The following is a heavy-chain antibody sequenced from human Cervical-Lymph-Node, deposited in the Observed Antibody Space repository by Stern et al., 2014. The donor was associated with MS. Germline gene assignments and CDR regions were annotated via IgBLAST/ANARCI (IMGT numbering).Heavy chain of an antibody. CDR3: ATTRWDLFTWNWFDP. V-gene: IGHV4-61*02. J-gene: IGHJ5*02. CDR2: IHDSGST. CDR1: GGSISSSGYY. D-gene: IGHD1-26*01. Sequence: VQLEESGPGLVKPSQTLSLTCTVSGGSISSSGYYWSWIRQPADKGLEWIGRIHDSGSTYYNPSLKVRVTISMDTAQNQFSLKLPSVTAADTAVYYCATTRWDLFTWNWFDPWGQGTLVTVSS.